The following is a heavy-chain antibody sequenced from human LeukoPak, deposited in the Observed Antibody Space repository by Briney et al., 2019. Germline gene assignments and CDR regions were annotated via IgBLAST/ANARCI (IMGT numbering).Heavy chain of an antibody. J-gene: IGHJ4*03. Sequence: GESLKISCKGSGYSFSNHWIGWVRQKPGKGPEWMALIYPGDSDTKYSSSFQGQVTVSAGKSTSTAYLQWRSLKASDTATYYCARHGCLGWGSCYFNYWGQGVLVPVS. CDR1: GYSFSNHW. V-gene: IGHV5-51*01. D-gene: IGHD3-16*01. CDR3: ARHGCLGWGSCYFNY. CDR2: IYPGDSDT.